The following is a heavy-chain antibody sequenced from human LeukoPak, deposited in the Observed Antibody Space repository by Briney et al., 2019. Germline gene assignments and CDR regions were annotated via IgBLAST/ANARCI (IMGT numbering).Heavy chain of an antibody. Sequence: SETLSLTCTVSGGSISSGDYYWSWIRQPPGKGLEWIGYIYYSGSTYYNPSLKSRVTISVDTSKNQFSLKLSSVTAADTAVYYCARAKCSGGSCYSFDYWGQGTLVTVSS. CDR3: ARAKCSGGSCYSFDY. J-gene: IGHJ4*02. V-gene: IGHV4-30-4*01. D-gene: IGHD2-15*01. CDR2: IYYSGST. CDR1: GGSISSGDYY.